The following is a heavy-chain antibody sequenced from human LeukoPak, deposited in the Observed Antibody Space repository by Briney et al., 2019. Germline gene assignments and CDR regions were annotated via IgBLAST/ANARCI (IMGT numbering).Heavy chain of an antibody. CDR1: GGSISVTTYY. J-gene: IGHJ6*03. Sequence: SETLSLTCSVSGGSISVTTYYWGWIRQPPGRGREWFGNIFYGGSTYYNPSLESRVTISVDTSKNQFSLKLSSVTAADTAVYYCARGEMATNHDYYYYYMDVWGKGTTVTVSS. CDR2: IFYGGST. V-gene: IGHV4-39*01. CDR3: ARGEMATNHDYYYYYMDV. D-gene: IGHD5-24*01.